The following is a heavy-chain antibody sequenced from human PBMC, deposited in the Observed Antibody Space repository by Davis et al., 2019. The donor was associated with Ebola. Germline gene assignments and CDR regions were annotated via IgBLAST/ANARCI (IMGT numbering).Heavy chain of an antibody. CDR3: AKDRADFSAFDV. Sequence: GESLKISCAASGFTFSSYWMSWVRQAPGKGLEWVANIKQDGSEKYYVDSVKGRFTISRDNAKNSLYLQMNSLRPEDTALYYCAKDRADFSAFDVWGQGTMVTVSS. J-gene: IGHJ3*01. D-gene: IGHD2/OR15-2a*01. CDR2: IKQDGSEK. V-gene: IGHV3-7*03. CDR1: GFTFSSYW.